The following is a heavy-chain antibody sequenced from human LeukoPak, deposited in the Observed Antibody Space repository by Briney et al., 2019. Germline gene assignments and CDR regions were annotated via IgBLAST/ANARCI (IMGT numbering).Heavy chain of an antibody. V-gene: IGHV4-39*01. J-gene: IGHJ4*02. CDR3: ARVSYYYDSSGYRPKYYFDY. CDR2: IYYSGST. CDR1: GGSISSSSYY. D-gene: IGHD3-22*01. Sequence: SETRSLTCTDSGGSISSSSYYWGWIRQPPGKGLEWIGSIYYSGSTYYNPSLKSRVTISVDTSKNQFSLKLSSVTAADTAVYYCARVSYYYDSSGYRPKYYFDYWGQGTLVTVSS.